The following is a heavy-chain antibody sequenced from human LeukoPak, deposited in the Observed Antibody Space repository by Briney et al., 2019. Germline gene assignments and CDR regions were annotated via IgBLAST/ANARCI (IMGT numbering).Heavy chain of an antibody. J-gene: IGHJ4*02. CDR3: ARHELTTFGGFDY. V-gene: IGHV4-59*08. CDR2: IYYSGST. Sequence: SETLSLTCAVYGGSFSGYYWSWIRQPPGKGLEWIGYIYYSGSTNYNPSLKSRVTISVDTSKNQFSLKLSSVTAADTAVYYCARHELTTFGGFDYWGQGTLVTVSS. D-gene: IGHD3-16*01. CDR1: GGSFSGYY.